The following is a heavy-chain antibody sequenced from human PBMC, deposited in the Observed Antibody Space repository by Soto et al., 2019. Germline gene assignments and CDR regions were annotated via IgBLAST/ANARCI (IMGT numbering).Heavy chain of an antibody. Sequence: ASVKVSCKASGYTFTSYYMHLVRQAPGQGLEWMGIIKPNDGDTSYAQKFQGRVTMTRDASTTTVYMEVSSLRFEDTAVYYCALNAFDFWGQGKLVTVSS. V-gene: IGHV1-46*01. CDR1: GYTFTSYY. CDR3: ALNAFDF. J-gene: IGHJ3*01. CDR2: IKPNDGDT.